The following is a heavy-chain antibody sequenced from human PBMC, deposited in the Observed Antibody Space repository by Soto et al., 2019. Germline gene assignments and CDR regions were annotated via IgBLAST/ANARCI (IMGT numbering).Heavy chain of an antibody. CDR1: GGSITSYH. D-gene: IGHD3-9*01. J-gene: IGHJ6*02. CDR3: ARVESLQFFDWLSLPFGMDV. CDR2: TAYTGST. V-gene: IGHV4-59*12. Sequence: PSETLSLTCVVSGGSITSYHWSWIRQFPGKGLEWIAYTAYTGSTNYNPSLKSRVSMSLDTSKNQFSLKLSSVTAADTAVYYCARVESLQFFDWLSLPFGMDVWGQGTTVTVSS.